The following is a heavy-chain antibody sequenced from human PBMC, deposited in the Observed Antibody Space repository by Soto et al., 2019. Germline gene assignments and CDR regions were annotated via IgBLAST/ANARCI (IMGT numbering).Heavy chain of an antibody. Sequence: ASVKVSCKASGYTFTSYDINWVRQATGQGLEWMGWMNPNSGNTGYAQKFQGRVTMSRNTSISTAYMELGSLRSEDTAVYYCAIRTIFGVEGDYYFDYWGQGTLVTVSS. V-gene: IGHV1-8*01. J-gene: IGHJ4*02. D-gene: IGHD3-3*01. CDR2: MNPNSGNT. CDR1: GYTFTSYD. CDR3: AIRTIFGVEGDYYFDY.